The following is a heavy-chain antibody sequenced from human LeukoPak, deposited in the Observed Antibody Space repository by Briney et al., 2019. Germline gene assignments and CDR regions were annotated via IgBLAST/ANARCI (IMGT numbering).Heavy chain of an antibody. J-gene: IGHJ4*02. Sequence: ASETLSLTCTVSGGSISSSSYYWGWTRQPPGKGLEWIGSIYYSGSTYYNPSLKSRVTISVDTSKNQFSLKLSSVTAADTAVYYCSRHNAGYSSSWYEDYWGQGTLVTVSS. CDR1: GGSISSSSYY. V-gene: IGHV4-39*01. D-gene: IGHD6-13*01. CDR2: IYYSGST. CDR3: SRHNAGYSSSWYEDY.